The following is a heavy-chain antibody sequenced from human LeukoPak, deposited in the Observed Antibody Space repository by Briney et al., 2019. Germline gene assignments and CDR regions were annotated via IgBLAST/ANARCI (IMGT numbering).Heavy chain of an antibody. J-gene: IGHJ4*02. CDR1: GFTFSSYA. Sequence: GGSLRLSCAASGFTFSSYAMHWVRQAPGKGLEWVAVISYDGSNKYYADSVKGRFTISGDNSKNTLYLQMNSLRAEDTAVYYCARDRRGLDYWGQGTLVTVSS. V-gene: IGHV3-30-3*01. CDR2: ISYDGSNK. CDR3: ARDRRGLDY.